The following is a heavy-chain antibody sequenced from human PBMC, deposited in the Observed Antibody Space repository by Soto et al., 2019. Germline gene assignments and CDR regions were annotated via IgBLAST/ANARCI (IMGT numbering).Heavy chain of an antibody. J-gene: IGHJ5*02. CDR2: FDPEDGET. D-gene: IGHD2-2*02. CDR1: GYTLTELS. CDR3: ATDPVVVPAAIKWFDP. Sequence: ASVKVSCKVSGYTLTELSMHWLRQAPGKGLEWMGGFDPEDGETIYAQKFQGRVTMTEDTSTDTAYMELSSLRSEDTAVYYCATDPVVVPAAIKWFDPWGQGTLVTVSS. V-gene: IGHV1-24*01.